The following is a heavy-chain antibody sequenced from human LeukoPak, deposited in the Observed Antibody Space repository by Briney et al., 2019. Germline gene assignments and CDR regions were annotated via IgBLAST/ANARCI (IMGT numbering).Heavy chain of an antibody. Sequence: GALVKVSCKASGYTFTGYYMHWVRQAPGQGLEWMGWINPNSGGTNYAQKFQGRVTMTRDTSISTAYMELSRPRSDDTAVYYCARETGAIFGVVTNWGQGTLVTVSS. CDR1: GYTFTGYY. CDR3: ARETGAIFGVVTN. CDR2: INPNSGGT. J-gene: IGHJ4*02. V-gene: IGHV1-2*02. D-gene: IGHD3-3*01.